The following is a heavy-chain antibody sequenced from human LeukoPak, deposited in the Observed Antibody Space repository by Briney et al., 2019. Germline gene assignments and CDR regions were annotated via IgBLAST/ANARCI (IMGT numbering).Heavy chain of an antibody. Sequence: GGSLRLSCAASGFTFSSYGMHWVRQAPGKGLEWVAVISYDGSNKYYADSVKGRFTISRDNSKNTLYLQMNSLRAEDTAVYYCAREDVISPYYFDYWGQGTLVTVSS. CDR3: AREDVISPYYFDY. J-gene: IGHJ4*02. CDR1: GFTFSSYG. V-gene: IGHV3-30*03. D-gene: IGHD3-16*01. CDR2: ISYDGSNK.